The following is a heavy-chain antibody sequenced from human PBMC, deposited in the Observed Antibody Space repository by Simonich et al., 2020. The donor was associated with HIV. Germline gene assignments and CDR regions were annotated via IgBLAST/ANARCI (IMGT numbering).Heavy chain of an antibody. CDR1: AGSFSGHY. D-gene: IGHD6-6*01. J-gene: IGHJ4*02. CDR2: INHSGGP. V-gene: IGHV4-34*01. CDR3: ARQSLAARLFDD. Sequence: QALLKQWGTGLLKPSEPLSLTCAVYAGSFSGHYWSWIRQFPGKGLEWIAEINHSGGPTDIPSLKSRVTISVDPSKNQFSLKLSSVTAADTAVYYCARQSLAARLFDDWGQGTLVTVSS.